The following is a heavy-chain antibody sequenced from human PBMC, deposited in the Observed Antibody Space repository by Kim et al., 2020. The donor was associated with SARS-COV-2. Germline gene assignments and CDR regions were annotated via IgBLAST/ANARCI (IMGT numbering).Heavy chain of an antibody. V-gene: IGHV3-21*06. D-gene: IGHD1-1*01. CDR1: GFTFSRYS. Sequence: GGSLRLSCAASGFTFSRYSMNWVRQAPGKGLEWVSTISSHSIYIYYADSVQGRVTISRDNAKNSLWLEMNSLRAEDTAMYYCTRDLSTGRQGGFDYWCQG. J-gene: IGHJ4*02. CDR3: TRDLSTGRQGGFDY. CDR2: ISSHSIYI.